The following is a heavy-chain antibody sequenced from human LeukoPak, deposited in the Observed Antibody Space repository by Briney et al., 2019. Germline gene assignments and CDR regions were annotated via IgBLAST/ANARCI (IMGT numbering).Heavy chain of an antibody. D-gene: IGHD4-17*01. V-gene: IGHV4-39*02. CDR1: GVSISSSNSY. CDR3: ARDLPRMTTVTTAPY. Sequence: PSETLSLTCTVSGVSISSSNSYWGWIRQPPGKGLEWIGSIYYSGNTYYNASLKSQVSISIDTSKNQFSLKLSSVTAADTAVYYCARDLPRMTTVTTAPYWGQGTLVTVSS. J-gene: IGHJ4*02. CDR2: IYYSGNT.